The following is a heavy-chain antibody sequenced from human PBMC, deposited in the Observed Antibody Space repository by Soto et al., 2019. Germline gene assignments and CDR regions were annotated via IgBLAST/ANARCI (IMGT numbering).Heavy chain of an antibody. J-gene: IGHJ4*02. D-gene: IGHD5-12*01. CDR1: GDSISRGGY. Sequence: QVQLQESGPGLVKPSQTLSLTCTVPGDSISRGGYWSWIRQHPVEGLEWIGYIYYSGSTYYNPSLKRRVTISVDTSKNQFSLRLSSVTAADTAVYYCARGGTATYGHWGQGTLVTVSS. CDR2: IYYSGST. V-gene: IGHV4-31*03. CDR3: ARGGTATYGH.